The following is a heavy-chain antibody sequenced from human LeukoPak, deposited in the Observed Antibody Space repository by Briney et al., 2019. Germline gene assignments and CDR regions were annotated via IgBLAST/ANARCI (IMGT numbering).Heavy chain of an antibody. J-gene: IGHJ6*03. CDR1: GVSISSYY. CDR3: ARVRYYGSGSYSNYYYYMDV. Sequence: KPSQTLSLTCTVSGVSISSYYWSWLRQPPGKGLEWIGYIYYSGSTNYNPSLKSRVTISVDTSKNQFSLKLSSVTAADTAVYYCARVRYYGSGSYSNYYYYMDVWGKGTTVTISS. V-gene: IGHV4-59*01. D-gene: IGHD3-10*01. CDR2: IYYSGST.